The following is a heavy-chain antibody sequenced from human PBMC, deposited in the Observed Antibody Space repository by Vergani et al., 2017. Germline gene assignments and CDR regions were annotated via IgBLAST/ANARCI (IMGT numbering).Heavy chain of an antibody. CDR2: ISGSGGST. V-gene: IGHV3-23*01. CDR3: AKVXYDFWSGYYYYMDV. J-gene: IGHJ6*03. CDR1: GFTFSSYA. D-gene: IGHD3-3*01. Sequence: EVQLLESGGGLVQPGGSLRLSCAASGFTFSSYAMSWVRQAPGKGLEWVSAISGSGGSTYYADSVKGRFTISRDNSKNTLYLQMNSLRAEDTAVYYCAKVXYDFWSGYYYYMDVWGKGTTVTVSS.